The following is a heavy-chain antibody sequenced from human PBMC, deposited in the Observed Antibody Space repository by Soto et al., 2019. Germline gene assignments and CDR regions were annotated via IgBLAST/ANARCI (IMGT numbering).Heavy chain of an antibody. Sequence: SVKVSCKASGFTFTISAVQWVRQARGQRLEWIGWIVVGSGNTNYAQKFQERVTITRDMSTSTAYMELSSLRSEDTAVYYCAAGRHYYDSSGYWAPVDYWGQGTLVTVSS. D-gene: IGHD3-22*01. J-gene: IGHJ4*02. V-gene: IGHV1-58*01. CDR3: AAGRHYYDSSGYWAPVDY. CDR1: GFTFTISA. CDR2: IVVGSGNT.